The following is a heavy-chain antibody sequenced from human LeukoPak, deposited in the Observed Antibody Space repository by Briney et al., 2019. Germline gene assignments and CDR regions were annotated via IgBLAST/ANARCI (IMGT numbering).Heavy chain of an antibody. CDR1: VYTLISYG. V-gene: IGHV1-18*01. D-gene: IGHD5-18*01. CDR2: ISDYNGNT. J-gene: IGHJ6*02. Sequence: ASVKVSFMASVYTLISYGLSWVRPAPGQGREWMGWISDYNGNTNYAQKLQGRVTMTTDTSTSTAYMELRSLRSDDTAVYYCARDRSPTTRYSYGYFSGMDVWGQGTTVTVSS. CDR3: ARDRSPTTRYSYGYFSGMDV.